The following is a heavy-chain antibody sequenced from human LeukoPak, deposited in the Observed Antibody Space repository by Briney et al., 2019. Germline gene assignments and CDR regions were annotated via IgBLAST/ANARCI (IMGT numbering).Heavy chain of an antibody. Sequence: GGSLRLSCAASGFTFSSYGMHWVRQAPGKGLEWVAVISYDGSNKYYADSVKGRFTISRDNSKNTLYLQMNSLRAEDTAVYYCAKVYGRGYGSGNYFDYWGQGTLVTVSS. CDR2: ISYDGSNK. D-gene: IGHD3-10*01. V-gene: IGHV3-30*18. J-gene: IGHJ4*02. CDR1: GFTFSSYG. CDR3: AKVYGRGYGSGNYFDY.